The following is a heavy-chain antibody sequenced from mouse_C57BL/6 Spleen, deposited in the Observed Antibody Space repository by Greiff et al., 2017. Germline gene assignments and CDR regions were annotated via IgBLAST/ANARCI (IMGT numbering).Heavy chain of an antibody. Sequence: QVQLQQPGAELVKPGASVKLSCKASGYTFTSYWMQWVKQRPGQGLEWIGEIDPSDSYTNYNQKFKGKATLTVDTSSSTAYMQLSSLTSEDSAVYYGARSGAYYSNYDYFDYWGQGTTLTVSS. D-gene: IGHD2-5*01. J-gene: IGHJ2*01. V-gene: IGHV1-50*01. CDR3: ARSGAYYSNYDYFDY. CDR2: IDPSDSYT. CDR1: GYTFTSYW.